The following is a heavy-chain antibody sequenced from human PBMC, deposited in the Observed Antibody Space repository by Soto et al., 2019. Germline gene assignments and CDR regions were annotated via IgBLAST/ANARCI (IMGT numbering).Heavy chain of an antibody. CDR2: IYYSGST. D-gene: IGHD6-19*01. CDR3: ARHYSSGSRNWFDP. V-gene: IGHV4-39*01. CDR1: GGSINSSSYF. J-gene: IGHJ5*02. Sequence: QLQLQESGPGLVKPSETLSLTCSVSGGSINSSSYFWGWGRQPPGKGPEWMGSIYYSGSTYYNPSLRSRVAISVDTSKTRFSLKLSCVTAADTAVFCCARHYSSGSRNWFDPWGQGTLVTVSS.